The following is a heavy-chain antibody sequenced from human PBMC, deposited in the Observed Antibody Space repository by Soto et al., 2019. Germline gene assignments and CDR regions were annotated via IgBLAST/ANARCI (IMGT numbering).Heavy chain of an antibody. Sequence: GSLRLSCVASGFTFSSYWMSWVRQAPRKGLEWVANIKQDGSKKYYVDSAKGRFTISRDNAKNSLYLEMNSLRAEDTAVYYCATATCSSSTCYALYFDSWGQGTLVTVSS. CDR3: ATATCSSSTCYALYFDS. CDR1: GFTFSSYW. CDR2: IKQDGSKK. V-gene: IGHV3-7*01. D-gene: IGHD2-2*01. J-gene: IGHJ4*02.